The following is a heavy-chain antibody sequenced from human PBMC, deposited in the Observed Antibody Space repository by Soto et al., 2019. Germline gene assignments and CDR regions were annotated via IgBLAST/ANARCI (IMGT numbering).Heavy chain of an antibody. J-gene: IGHJ5*02. CDR2: ISYDGSNK. Sequence: QVQLVESGGGVVQPGRSLRLSCAASGFTFSSYGMHWVRQAPGKGLEWVAVISYDGSNKYYADSVKGRFTISRDNSKNTLYLQMNSLRAEDTAVYYCATLQVWVDPWGQGTLVTVSS. CDR1: GFTFSSYG. D-gene: IGHD2-15*01. V-gene: IGHV3-30*03. CDR3: ATLQVWVDP.